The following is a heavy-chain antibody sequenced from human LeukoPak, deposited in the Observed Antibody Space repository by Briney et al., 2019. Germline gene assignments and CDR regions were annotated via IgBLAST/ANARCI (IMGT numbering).Heavy chain of an antibody. J-gene: IGHJ2*01. D-gene: IGHD3-9*01. CDR3: AREVEWFDWLLFPPRNGLWYFDL. V-gene: IGHV1-2*02. Sequence: ASVKVSCKASGYTFTGYYMHWVRQAPGQGLEWMGWINPNSGGTNYAQKFQGRVTMTRDTSISTAYMELSRLRSDDTAVYYCAREVEWFDWLLFPPRNGLWYFDLWGRGTLVTVSS. CDR1: GYTFTGYY. CDR2: INPNSGGT.